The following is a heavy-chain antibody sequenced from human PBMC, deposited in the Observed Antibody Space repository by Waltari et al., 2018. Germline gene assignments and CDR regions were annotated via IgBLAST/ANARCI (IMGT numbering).Heavy chain of an antibody. CDR1: GFTFRTYA. V-gene: IGHV3-23*01. J-gene: IGHJ4*02. CDR2: ITGNGYTM. Sequence: EVQLLESGGGLVQPGESLRLSCAASGFTFRTYAMSWVRQAPGKGMEWVSIITGNGYTMKYADSVKGRFTISRDNSKNTLYLQMNSLRADDMAVYYCAKDVSPDGFNDLDYWGQGTLVTVSS. D-gene: IGHD3-10*01. CDR3: AKDVSPDGFNDLDY.